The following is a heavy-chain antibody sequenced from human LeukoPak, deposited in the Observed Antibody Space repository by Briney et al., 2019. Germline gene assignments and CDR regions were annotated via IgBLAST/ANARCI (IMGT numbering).Heavy chain of an antibody. V-gene: IGHV4-59*08. Sequence: SETLSLTCTVSGGSISSYYWSWIRQPPGKGLEWIGYIYYSGSTNYNPSLKSRVTISVDTSKNQFSLKLSSVTAADTAVYYCARLRRTAVAGQSSYYYYYGMDVWGQGTTVTVSS. D-gene: IGHD6-19*01. CDR2: IYYSGST. CDR3: ARLRRTAVAGQSSYYYYYGMDV. J-gene: IGHJ6*02. CDR1: GGSISSYY.